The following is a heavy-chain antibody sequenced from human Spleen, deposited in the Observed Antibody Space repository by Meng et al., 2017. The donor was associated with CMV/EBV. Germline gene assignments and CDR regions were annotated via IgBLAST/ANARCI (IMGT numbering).Heavy chain of an antibody. CDR3: AKDPIGGNYRGSHFDY. V-gene: IGHV3-30*18. CDR1: GFTFTSYW. J-gene: IGHJ4*02. CDR2: ISSDGSTT. Sequence: GFTFTSYWVHWVRQAPGKGLEWVAGISSDGSTTYYPDSVRGRFTISRDNSKNTVYLQMNSLRPEDTALYFCAKDPIGGNYRGSHFDYWGQGVLVTVSS. D-gene: IGHD4-11*01.